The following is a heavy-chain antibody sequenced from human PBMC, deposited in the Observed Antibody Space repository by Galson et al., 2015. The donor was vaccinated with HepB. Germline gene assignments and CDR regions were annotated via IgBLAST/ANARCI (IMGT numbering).Heavy chain of an antibody. CDR1: GFTFSSYS. D-gene: IGHD3-10*01. CDR2: ISSSSSYI. CDR3: ARFQFGETTFDY. V-gene: IGHV3-21*01. J-gene: IGHJ4*02. Sequence: SLRLSCAASGFTFSSYSMNWVRQAPGKGLEWVSSISSSSSYIYYADSVKGRFTISRDNAKNSLYLQMNSLRAEDTAVYYCARFQFGETTFDYWGQGTLVTVSS.